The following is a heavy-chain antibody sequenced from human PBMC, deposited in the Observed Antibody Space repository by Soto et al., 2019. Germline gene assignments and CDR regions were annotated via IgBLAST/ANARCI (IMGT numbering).Heavy chain of an antibody. D-gene: IGHD5-18*01. CDR1: GFTVSSNY. CDR3: ASGRGDRWIQYFDY. J-gene: IGHJ4*02. Sequence: EVQLVETGGGLIQPGGSLRLSCAASGFTVSSNYMSWVRQAPGKGLEWVSVIYSGGSTYYADSVKGRFTISRDNSKNTLYLQMNSLRAADKAVDYCASGRGDRWIQYFDYWGQGNLVTASS. V-gene: IGHV3-53*02. CDR2: IYSGGST.